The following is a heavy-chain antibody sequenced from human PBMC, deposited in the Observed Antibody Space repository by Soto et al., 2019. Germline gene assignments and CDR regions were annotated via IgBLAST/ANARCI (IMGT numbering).Heavy chain of an antibody. V-gene: IGHV1-69*01. CDR3: ARVVAAAEYNWFDP. Sequence: QVELVQSGAEVKKPGSSVKVSCKASGGTFSSYAISWVRQAPGQGLEWMGGIIPIFGTANYAQKFQGRVTITADESTSTAYMGLSSLRSEDTAVYYCARVVAAAEYNWFDPWGQGTLVTVSS. CDR1: GGTFSSYA. J-gene: IGHJ5*02. D-gene: IGHD6-13*01. CDR2: IIPIFGTA.